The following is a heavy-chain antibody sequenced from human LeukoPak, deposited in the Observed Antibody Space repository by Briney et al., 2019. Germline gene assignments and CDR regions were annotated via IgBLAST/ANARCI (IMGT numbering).Heavy chain of an antibody. CDR3: ARVPTAMDLLDY. J-gene: IGHJ4*02. CDR1: GYTFTSYY. D-gene: IGHD5-18*01. Sequence: HGASVTVSCKASGYTFTSYYMHWVRQAPGQGLEWMGIINPSGGSTSYAQKIQGRVTMTRDTSTSTVYMELSSLRSEDTAVYYCARVPTAMDLLDYWGQGTLVTVSS. V-gene: IGHV1-46*01. CDR2: INPSGGST.